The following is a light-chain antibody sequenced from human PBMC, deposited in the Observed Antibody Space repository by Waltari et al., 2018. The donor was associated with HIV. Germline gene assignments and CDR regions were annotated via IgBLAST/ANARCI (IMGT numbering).Light chain of an antibody. Sequence: DIVMTQSPLSLPVTPGESASISCRSNQSLLHSNGYNYLDWYLQKPGQPPQLLIYLGSNRASGVPDRFSGSRSGTDFTLKISRVGAEDVGVYYCMQALQTPRYSFGQGTKLEIK. CDR3: MQALQTPRYS. CDR2: LGS. V-gene: IGKV2-28*01. CDR1: QSLLHSNGYNY. J-gene: IGKJ2*03.